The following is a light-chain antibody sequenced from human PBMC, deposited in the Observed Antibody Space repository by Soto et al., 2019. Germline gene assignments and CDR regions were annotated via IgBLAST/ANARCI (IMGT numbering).Light chain of an antibody. CDR1: ESVSSS. CDR3: QQYSNWPFT. V-gene: IGKV3-15*01. Sequence: EIVMTQSPATLCVSPGERATLSCRASESVSSSLAWYQHKPGQSPRLLIYGASTRATNIAARFSGSRSGTEFTLTISSLQSEDFAVYYCQQYSNWPFTFGGGTKVEI. CDR2: GAS. J-gene: IGKJ4*01.